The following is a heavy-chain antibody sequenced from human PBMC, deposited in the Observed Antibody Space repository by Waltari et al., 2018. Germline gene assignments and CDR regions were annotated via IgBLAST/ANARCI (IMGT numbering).Heavy chain of an antibody. D-gene: IGHD6-19*01. V-gene: IGHV3-30-3*01. CDR3: ARARLIVAGVGDF. Sequence: QVQLVESGGGVVQPGKSLTLSCSATGFTLSSSAMHWVRKAPGKGLEWMSVISSDGTKKYYGASVRGRFTVSRDNSKNTLFLQMNSLRPDDTAIYFCARARLIVAGVGDFWGQGTRVAVS. CDR2: ISSDGTKK. CDR1: GFTLSSSA. J-gene: IGHJ4*02.